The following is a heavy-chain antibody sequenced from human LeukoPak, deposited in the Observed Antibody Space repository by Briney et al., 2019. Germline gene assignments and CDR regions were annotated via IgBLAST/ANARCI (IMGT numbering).Heavy chain of an antibody. CDR3: ARESVGSSWFLDY. D-gene: IGHD6-13*01. J-gene: IGHJ4*02. CDR1: GGSISSYY. CDR2: IYYSGST. V-gene: IGHV4-59*12. Sequence: SETLSLTCTVSGGSISSYYWSWIRQPPGKGLEWIGYIYYSGSTNYNPSLKSRVTISVDTSKNQFSLKLSSVTAADTAVYYCARESVGSSWFLDYWGQGTLVTVSS.